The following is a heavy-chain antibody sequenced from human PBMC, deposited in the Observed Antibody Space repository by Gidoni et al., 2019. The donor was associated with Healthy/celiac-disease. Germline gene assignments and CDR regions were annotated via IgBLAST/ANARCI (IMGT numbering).Heavy chain of an antibody. CDR1: GYTLTELS. D-gene: IGHD6-19*01. V-gene: IGHV1-24*01. CDR2: FDPEDGET. J-gene: IGHJ4*02. Sequence: QVQLVQSGAEVKKPGASVKVSCKVSGYTLTELSMHGVRQAPGKGLGWMGGFDPEDGETIYAQKCQGRVTMTEDTSTDTAYMELSSLRSEDTAVYYCATHPRGAVAGNYWGQGTLVTVSS. CDR3: ATHPRGAVAGNY.